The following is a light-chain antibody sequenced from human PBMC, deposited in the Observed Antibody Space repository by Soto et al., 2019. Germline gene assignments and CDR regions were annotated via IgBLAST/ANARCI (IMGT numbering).Light chain of an antibody. CDR2: GIS. J-gene: IGKJ5*01. Sequence: EIVMTQSPGTLSLSPGETATLSCRASQSVDSNYLAWYQQKPGQAPRLLVYGISTRATDIPARFSGSGSGKEFTLTISSLKSEDFGIYYCQQHSKWPITFGQGTRLEIK. CDR3: QQHSKWPIT. V-gene: IGKV3-15*01. CDR1: QSVDSN.